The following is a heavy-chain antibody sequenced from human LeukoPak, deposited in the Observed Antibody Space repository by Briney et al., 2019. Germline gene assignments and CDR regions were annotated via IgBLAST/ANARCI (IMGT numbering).Heavy chain of an antibody. V-gene: IGHV3-21*01. J-gene: IGHJ1*01. Sequence: GGSLRLSCAASGFTFSSYSMNWVRQAPGKGLEWVSSISSSSSYIYYADSVKGRFTISRDNAKDSLYLQMNSLRAEDTAVYYCARGVVGATHYVSAEYFQHWGQGTLVTVSS. CDR3: ARGVVGATHYVSAEYFQH. D-gene: IGHD1-26*01. CDR2: ISSSSSYI. CDR1: GFTFSSYS.